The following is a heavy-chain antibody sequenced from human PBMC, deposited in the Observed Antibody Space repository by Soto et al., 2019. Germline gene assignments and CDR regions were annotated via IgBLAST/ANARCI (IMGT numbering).Heavy chain of an antibody. CDR2: ISYDGSNK. CDR1: GFIFSSYG. Sequence: QVQLVESGGGVVQPGRSLRLSCAASGFIFSSYGMHWVRQAPGKGLEWVAVISYDGSNKYYADSVKGRFTISRDNSKNMXYLQMSSLRAEDTAVYYCAKDQGYCSGGSCYYFDYWGQGTLVTVSS. D-gene: IGHD2-15*01. V-gene: IGHV3-30*18. CDR3: AKDQGYCSGGSCYYFDY. J-gene: IGHJ4*02.